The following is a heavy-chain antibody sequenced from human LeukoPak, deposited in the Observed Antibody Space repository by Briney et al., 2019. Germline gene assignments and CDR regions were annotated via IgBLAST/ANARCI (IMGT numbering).Heavy chain of an antibody. Sequence: GGSLRLSCAASGFTFSNYWMTWVRQAPGKGLEWVANIEEDGPEKNYVDSVRGRFTISRDNAKNSLYLQMSSLRVEDTAVYHCARSYSSGNFDYWGQGTLVAVSS. CDR2: IEEDGPEK. V-gene: IGHV3-7*01. CDR1: GFTFSNYW. J-gene: IGHJ4*02. CDR3: ARSYSSGNFDY. D-gene: IGHD6-19*01.